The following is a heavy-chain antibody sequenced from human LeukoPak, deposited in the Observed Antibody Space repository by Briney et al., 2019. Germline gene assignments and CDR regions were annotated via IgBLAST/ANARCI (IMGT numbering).Heavy chain of an antibody. D-gene: IGHD1-26*01. Sequence: GASVKVSCKASGYTFTSYYMHWVRQAPGQGLEWMGIINPSGGSTSYAQKFQGRVTMTRDTCTSTVYMELSSLRSEDTGVDYCARVSGDAFDIWGQGTMVTVAS. V-gene: IGHV1-46*01. J-gene: IGHJ3*02. CDR1: GYTFTSYY. CDR3: ARVSGDAFDI. CDR2: INPSGGST.